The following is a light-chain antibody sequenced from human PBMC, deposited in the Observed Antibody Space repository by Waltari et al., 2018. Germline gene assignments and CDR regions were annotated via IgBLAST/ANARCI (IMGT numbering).Light chain of an antibody. Sequence: QSVLTQPPSVSGAPGPRVTISCTGRWSNLGAGHDVHWYKQLPGNAPTLLVYGVNTRHQGVPDRFCGSKSGTSASLAIPGLQTEDEADYYCQAYDTSLGVVFGGGTKLTVL. CDR3: QAYDTSLGVV. CDR1: WSNLGAGHD. J-gene: IGLJ2*01. CDR2: GVN. V-gene: IGLV1-40*01.